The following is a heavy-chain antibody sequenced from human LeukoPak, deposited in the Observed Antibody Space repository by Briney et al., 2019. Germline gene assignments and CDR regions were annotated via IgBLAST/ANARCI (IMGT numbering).Heavy chain of an antibody. V-gene: IGHV3-7*01. CDR3: ARDKVVGATYFDY. D-gene: IGHD1-26*01. CDR2: IKQDGSEK. Sequence: GGSLRLSCAASGFTFSSYGMHWVRQAPGKGPEWVANIKQDGSEKYYVDSVKGRFTISRDNAKNSLYLQMDSLRAEDTAVYYCARDKVVGATYFDYWGQGNLVTVSS. CDR1: GFTFSSYG. J-gene: IGHJ4*02.